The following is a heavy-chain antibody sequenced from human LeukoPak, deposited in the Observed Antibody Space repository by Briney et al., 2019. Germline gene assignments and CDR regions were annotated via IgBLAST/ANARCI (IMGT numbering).Heavy chain of an antibody. Sequence: SETLSLTCTVSGGSISSSSYYWGWIRQPPGKGLEWIGSIYYSGSTNYNPSLKSRVTISVDTSKNQFSLKLSSVTAADTAVYYCARGKAAAGILVDYWGQGTLVTVSS. D-gene: IGHD6-13*01. CDR1: GGSISSSSYY. CDR3: ARGKAAAGILVDY. V-gene: IGHV4-39*07. CDR2: IYYSGST. J-gene: IGHJ4*02.